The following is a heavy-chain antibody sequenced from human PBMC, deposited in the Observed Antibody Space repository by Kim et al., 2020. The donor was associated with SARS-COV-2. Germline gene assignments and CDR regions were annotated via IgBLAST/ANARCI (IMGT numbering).Heavy chain of an antibody. CDR2: ISSSSSTI. CDR1: GFTFSSYS. V-gene: IGHV3-48*02. J-gene: IGHJ3*02. CDR3: ARPPGTRSWDWAFDI. Sequence: GGSLRLSCAASGFTFSSYSMNWVRQAPGKGLEWVSYISSSSSTIYYADSVKGRFTISRDNAKNSLYLQMNSLRDEDTAVYYCARPPGTRSWDWAFDIWGQGTMVTVSS. D-gene: IGHD6-13*01.